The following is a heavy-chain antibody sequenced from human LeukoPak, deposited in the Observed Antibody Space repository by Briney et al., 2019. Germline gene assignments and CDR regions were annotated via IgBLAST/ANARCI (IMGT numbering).Heavy chain of an antibody. CDR1: GGSISSYY. Sequence: SETLSLTCTVSGGSISSYYWSWLRQPAGKGLEWIGRIYTSGSTNYNPSLKSRVTMSVDTSKNQFSLKLSSVTAADTAVYYCAASLLRYFDWLLPGPYFDYWGQGTLVTVSS. V-gene: IGHV4-4*07. CDR3: AASLLRYFDWLLPGPYFDY. D-gene: IGHD3-9*01. CDR2: IYTSGST. J-gene: IGHJ4*02.